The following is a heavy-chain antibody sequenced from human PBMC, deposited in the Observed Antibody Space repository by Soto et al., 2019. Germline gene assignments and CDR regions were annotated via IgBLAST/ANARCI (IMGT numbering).Heavy chain of an antibody. Sequence: SETLSLTCAVYGGSFSGYYWSWIRQPPGKGLEWIGEINHSGSTNYNPSLKSRVTISVDTSKNQFSLKLSSVTAADTAVYYCARGELLLWFGELLDYYGMDVWGQGTTVTVSS. J-gene: IGHJ6*02. CDR1: GGSFSGYY. D-gene: IGHD3-10*01. CDR2: INHSGST. V-gene: IGHV4-34*01. CDR3: ARGELLLWFGELLDYYGMDV.